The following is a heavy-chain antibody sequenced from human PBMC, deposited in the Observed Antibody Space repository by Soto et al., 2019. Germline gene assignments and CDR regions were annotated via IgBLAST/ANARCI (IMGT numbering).Heavy chain of an antibody. CDR3: AISEGGDPDDAFDI. CDR1: GGSISSGGYY. J-gene: IGHJ3*02. Sequence: QVQLQESGPGLVKPSQTLSLTCTVSGGSISSGGYYCSWIRQHPGKGLEWIGYIYYSGSTYYKPSLKSRVTISVDTSKNQFSLKLSSVAAADTAVYYCAISEGGDPDDAFDIWGQGTMVTVSS. V-gene: IGHV4-31*03. D-gene: IGHD3-16*01. CDR2: IYYSGST.